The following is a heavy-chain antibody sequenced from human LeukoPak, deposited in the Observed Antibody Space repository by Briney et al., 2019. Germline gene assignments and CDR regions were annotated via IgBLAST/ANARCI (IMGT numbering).Heavy chain of an antibody. V-gene: IGHV3-23*01. J-gene: IGHJ4*02. Sequence: RGSLRLSCAVSGFSLSRNAMCWVRQAPGKGLEWVSGISLNGDTTYYADSVQGRFTISRDTSRNTLFLQMDTLRVEDTAVYYCAKEEVPNDYWGQGTLVTVSS. CDR3: AKEEVPNDY. D-gene: IGHD2-2*01. CDR2: ISLNGDTT. CDR1: GFSLSRNA.